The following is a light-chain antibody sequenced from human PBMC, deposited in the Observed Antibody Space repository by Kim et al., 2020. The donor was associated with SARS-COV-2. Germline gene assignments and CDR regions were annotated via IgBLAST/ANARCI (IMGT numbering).Light chain of an antibody. CDR2: LNSDGSH. CDR1: SGHSSYG. CDR3: QTWGTGIG. V-gene: IGLV4-69*01. J-gene: IGLJ3*02. Sequence: GASVKLTCTLSSGHSSYGIAWHQQQPEKGPRYLMKLNSDGSHSKGDGIPDRFSGSSSGAERYLTISSLQSEDEADYYCQTWGTGIGFGGGTQLTVL.